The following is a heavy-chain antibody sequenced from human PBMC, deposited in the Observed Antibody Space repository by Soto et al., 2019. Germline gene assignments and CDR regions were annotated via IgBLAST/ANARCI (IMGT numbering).Heavy chain of an antibody. CDR1: GGSFSGYY. V-gene: IGHV4-34*01. J-gene: IGHJ6*03. CDR3: ARDLMVRGVYYYYYYMDV. CDR2: INHSGST. Sequence: QVQLQQWGAGLLKPSETLSLTCAVYGGSFSGYYWSWIRQPPGKGLEWIGDINHSGSTNYNPSLKSRVSRSVDTSKNQFSLKLSSVTAADTAVYYGARDLMVRGVYYYYYYMDVWGKGTTVTVSS. D-gene: IGHD3-10*01.